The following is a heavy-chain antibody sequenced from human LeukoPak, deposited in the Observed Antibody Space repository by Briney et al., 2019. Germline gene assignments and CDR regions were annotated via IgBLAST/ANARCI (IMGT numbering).Heavy chain of an antibody. CDR2: ISSYSGNT. V-gene: IGHV1-18*01. Sequence: GASVKVSCKASGYTFTSYGISWVRQAPGQGLEWMGWISSYSGNTNYAQKIQGRVTLTTDTPTSTAYMELRSLRSDDTAVYYCARVSGMMVAVIDHRHYYWGQGTLVTVSS. CDR1: GYTFTSYG. J-gene: IGHJ4*02. D-gene: IGHD3-22*01. CDR3: ARVSGMMVAVIDHRHYY.